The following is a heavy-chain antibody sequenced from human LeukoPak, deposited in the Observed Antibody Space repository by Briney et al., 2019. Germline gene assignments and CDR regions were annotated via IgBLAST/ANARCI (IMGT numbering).Heavy chain of an antibody. V-gene: IGHV3-21*06. Sequence: GGSLRLSCAASGFTFSSYGMHWVRQAPGKGLEWVSSSSSSNSDKYYADSVKGRFTISRDNAKNSLYLQMNSLRAEDTAVYFCARDAGYSYYFYYMDVWGQGTPVTVSS. CDR1: GFTFSSYG. CDR3: ARDAGYSYYFYYMDV. CDR2: SSSSNSDK. J-gene: IGHJ6*02.